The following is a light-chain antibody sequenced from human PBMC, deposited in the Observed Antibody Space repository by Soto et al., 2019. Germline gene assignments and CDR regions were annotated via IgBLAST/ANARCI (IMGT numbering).Light chain of an antibody. Sequence: DIQMTQSPSTLSASVGDRVTITCRASQSISSWLAWYQQKPGKAPKLLIYKASSLESGVPSRFSGSGSGTELTLTISSLQPDDFETYYCQQYNSYQWKFGKGTKVDI. V-gene: IGKV1-5*03. CDR3: QQYNSYQWK. CDR2: KAS. CDR1: QSISSW. J-gene: IGKJ1*01.